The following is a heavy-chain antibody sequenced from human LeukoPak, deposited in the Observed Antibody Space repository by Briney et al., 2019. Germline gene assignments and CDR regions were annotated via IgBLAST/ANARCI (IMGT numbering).Heavy chain of an antibody. J-gene: IGHJ4*02. CDR2: IYHSGST. V-gene: IGHV4-30-2*01. CDR1: GFTFSSYA. Sequence: LRLSCAASGFTFSSYAMSWVRQPPGKGLEWIGYIYHSGSTYYNPSLKSRVTISVDRSKNQFSLKLSSVTAADTAVYYCARAPGYGSGSYFDYWGQGTLVTVSS. CDR3: ARAPGYGSGSYFDY. D-gene: IGHD3-10*01.